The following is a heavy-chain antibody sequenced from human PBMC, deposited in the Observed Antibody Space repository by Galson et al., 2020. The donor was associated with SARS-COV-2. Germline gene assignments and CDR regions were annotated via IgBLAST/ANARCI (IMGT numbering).Heavy chain of an antibody. J-gene: IGHJ6*02. V-gene: IGHV3-23*01. CDR2: ISGSGDST. Sequence: GGSLRLSCAAFGFTFSSYAMAWVRQAPGKGLEWVSLISGSGDSTYYADSVKGRFTISRDNSKNTLSVQMNSLRAEDTALYYCASLRRCYYYGMDVWGQGTTVTVSS. CDR1: GFTFSSYA. D-gene: IGHD4-17*01. CDR3: ASLRRCYYYGMDV.